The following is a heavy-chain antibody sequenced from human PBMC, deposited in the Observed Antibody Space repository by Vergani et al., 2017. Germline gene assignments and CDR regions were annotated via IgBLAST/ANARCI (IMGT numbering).Heavy chain of an antibody. J-gene: IGHJ6*03. V-gene: IGHV4-59*01. CDR2: IYYSGST. Sequence: QVQLQESGPGLVKPSETLSLTCTVSGGSISSYYWSWIRQPPGKGLEWVGYIYYSGSTNSNPSLKSRVTISVDTSKNQFALKLSSVTAADTAVYYWARVDYDSSGYYYVPKYYYYYMDVWGKGTTVTVSS. CDR3: ARVDYDSSGYYYVPKYYYYYMDV. D-gene: IGHD3-22*01. CDR1: GGSISSYY.